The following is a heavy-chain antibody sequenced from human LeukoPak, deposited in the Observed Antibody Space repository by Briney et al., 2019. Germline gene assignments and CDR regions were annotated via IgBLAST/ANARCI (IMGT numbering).Heavy chain of an antibody. Sequence: PSETLSLTCTVSGGSISSHYWSWLRQPPGKGLEWIAYLYDSVRTKDNPSLKGRVTLSADTSKNQHSLRLSSVTAADTAVYYCAKDLGSGTDYTLGDFDSWGRGTLVTVSS. D-gene: IGHD3-10*01. V-gene: IGHV4-59*11. CDR1: GGSISSHY. CDR2: LYDSVRT. CDR3: AKDLGSGTDYTLGDFDS. J-gene: IGHJ4*02.